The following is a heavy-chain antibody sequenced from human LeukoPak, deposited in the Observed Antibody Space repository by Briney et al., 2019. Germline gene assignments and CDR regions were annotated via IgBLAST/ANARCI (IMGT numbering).Heavy chain of an antibody. CDR3: ARASLELLYYYMDV. Sequence: SETLSLTCTVSGDSFTSVTDYWAWIRQPPGKGLEWIASGDYSGGTYYNPSLESRVAISADMSKNQISLKLTSVTGADTAVYYCARASLELLYYYMDVWGKGTTVTVSS. D-gene: IGHD1-7*01. CDR1: GDSFTSVTDY. V-gene: IGHV4-39*07. CDR2: GDYSGGT. J-gene: IGHJ6*03.